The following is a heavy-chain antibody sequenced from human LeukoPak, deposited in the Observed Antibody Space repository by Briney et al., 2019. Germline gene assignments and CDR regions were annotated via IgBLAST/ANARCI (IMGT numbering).Heavy chain of an antibody. J-gene: IGHJ5*02. D-gene: IGHD6-13*01. CDR3: ARLYIGGSSRSTNYNWFDP. CDR1: GGSFSGYY. Sequence: PSETLSLTCAVYGGSFSGYYWSWIRQPPGKGLEWIGEINHSVSTNYNPSIKNRLTLSVDTSKHPFSLTLTSVTAADTAVYYCARLYIGGSSRSTNYNWFDPWGQGTLVTVSS. V-gene: IGHV4-34*01. CDR2: INHSVST.